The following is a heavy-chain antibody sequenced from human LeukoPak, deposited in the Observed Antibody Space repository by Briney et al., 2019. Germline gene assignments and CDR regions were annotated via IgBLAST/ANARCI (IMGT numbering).Heavy chain of an antibody. CDR3: ARHTRGITMVRGAGYYYYMDV. Sequence: ETLSLTCTVSGGSISSSAYHWGWIRQPPGKGLEWIGSIHYSGRTYYNPSLKSRVTISVRTSKNQFSLKLSSVTAADTAVYYCARHTRGITMVRGAGYYYYMDVWGKGTTVTISS. CDR1: GGSISSSAYH. CDR2: IHYSGRT. V-gene: IGHV4-39*01. J-gene: IGHJ6*03. D-gene: IGHD3-10*01.